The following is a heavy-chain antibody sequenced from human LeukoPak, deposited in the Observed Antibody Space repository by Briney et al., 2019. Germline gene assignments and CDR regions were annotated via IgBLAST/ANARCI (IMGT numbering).Heavy chain of an antibody. CDR2: INTKSKTM. D-gene: IGHD7-27*01. CDR1: GFAFNTYT. Sequence: LPGGSLRLSCAASGFAFNTYTMNWVRQAPGKGLEWVSFINTKSKTMYYTDSVRGRFTISRDNTKNLLYLQMNSLRAEDTALYYCVRDRNWGFDYWGQGTLVTVSS. V-gene: IGHV3-48*01. CDR3: VRDRNWGFDY. J-gene: IGHJ4*02.